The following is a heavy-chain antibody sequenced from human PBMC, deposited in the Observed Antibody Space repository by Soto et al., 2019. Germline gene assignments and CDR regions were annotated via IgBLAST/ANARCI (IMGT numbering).Heavy chain of an antibody. J-gene: IGHJ4*02. CDR3: ERILSQWYDY. CDR2: INPSDGST. CDR1: GYSFTSHY. Sequence: QVQLVQSGAEVKKPGASVKVSCKASGYSFTSHYMHWVRQAPGQGLEWLGIINPSDGSTSYAQKFQGRVTMTRDTSTSTLYMELSSLNSEDTAVYYCERILSQWYDYWGQGTLVTVTS. V-gene: IGHV1-46*01. D-gene: IGHD2-15*01.